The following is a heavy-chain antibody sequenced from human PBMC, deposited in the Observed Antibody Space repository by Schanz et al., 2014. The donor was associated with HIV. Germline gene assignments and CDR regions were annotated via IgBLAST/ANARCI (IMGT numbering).Heavy chain of an antibody. J-gene: IGHJ4*02. Sequence: QVQLHQWGAGLLKPSETLSLTCAVYGGSFSAYYWSWIRQPPGKGLEWIGEINHRGITNYNPSLESRVTRSMDPSKTQFSLKLNSATAADTATYYCARGPWAGSGSYPLDYWGQGTLVTVSS. CDR1: GGSFSAYY. CDR2: INHRGIT. V-gene: IGHV4-34*01. CDR3: ARGPWAGSGSYPLDY. D-gene: IGHD3-10*01.